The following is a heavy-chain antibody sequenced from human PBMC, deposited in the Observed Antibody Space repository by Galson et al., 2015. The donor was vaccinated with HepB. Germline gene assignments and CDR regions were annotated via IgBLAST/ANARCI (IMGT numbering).Heavy chain of an antibody. CDR1: GFSLSTYG. J-gene: IGHJ6*02. V-gene: IGHV3-33*01. CDR3: ARLVEDYYFYGMDV. CDR2: IWYDGSNK. Sequence: SLRLSCAASGFSLSTYGMHWVRQAPGKGLEWMGVIWYDGSNKFYADSVEGRFTISRDTSKNTLYLQMNSLRAEDTAVYFCARLVEDYYFYGMDVWGQGITVIVSS.